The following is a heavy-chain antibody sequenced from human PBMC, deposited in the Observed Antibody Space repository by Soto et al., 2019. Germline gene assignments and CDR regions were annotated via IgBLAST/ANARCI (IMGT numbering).Heavy chain of an antibody. CDR2: IYSGGST. CDR3: AKRRGAGGHFDY. CDR1: GGSITTYY. V-gene: IGHV4-4*07. J-gene: IGHJ4*02. Sequence: SETLSLTCTVSGGSITTYYWSWIRQPAGKGLEWIGRIYSGGSTNYNPSLRSRVTVSVDMSKNQFSLKLSSVTAADTAVYFCAKRRGAGGHFDYWGQGALVTVSS. D-gene: IGHD2-15*01.